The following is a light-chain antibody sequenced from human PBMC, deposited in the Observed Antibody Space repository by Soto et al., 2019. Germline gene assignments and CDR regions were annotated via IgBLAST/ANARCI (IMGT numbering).Light chain of an antibody. CDR3: GSYTGSITYV. V-gene: IGLV2-14*01. Sequence: QSPLAQPASVSGSLGQAITIYCTGTTSDVGGYNYVSWYRQHPGKAPILMIYEVTNRPSGVSNRFSGSKSGNTASLTISGLQVEDEAEYYCGSYTGSITYVLGTGTKVTVL. CDR1: TSDVGGYNY. CDR2: EVT. J-gene: IGLJ1*01.